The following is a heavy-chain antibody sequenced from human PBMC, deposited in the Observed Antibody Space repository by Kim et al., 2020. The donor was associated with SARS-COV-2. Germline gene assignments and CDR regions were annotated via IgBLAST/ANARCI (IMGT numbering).Heavy chain of an antibody. V-gene: IGHV1-3*01. J-gene: IGHJ4*02. CDR1: GYTFTSTY. CDR2: INAGKGNT. Sequence: ASVKVSCKASGYTFTSTYIHWVRQAPGQGLEWMGWINAGKGNTKYSQKFQGRVTITRDTSASTAYMDLSSLRSEDTAVYYCARLEVGYCSTTSCYFDYWGQGTLVTVSS. CDR3: ARLEVGYCSTTSCYFDY. D-gene: IGHD2-2*01.